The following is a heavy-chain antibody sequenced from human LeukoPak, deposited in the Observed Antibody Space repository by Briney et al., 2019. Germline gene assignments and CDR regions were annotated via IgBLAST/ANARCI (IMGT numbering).Heavy chain of an antibody. CDR3: ARVPGSHYYYYMDV. CDR2: ISKSGRAT. V-gene: IGHV3-20*01. Sequence: GGSLRLSCAASGFKFDDYEMSWVRQVAGKGLEYVSGISKSGRATGYGDSVKGRFTISRDNAKNSLFLQMTSLRAEDTALYHCARVPGSHYYYYMDVWGKGAAVTVSS. J-gene: IGHJ6*03. CDR1: GFKFDDYE.